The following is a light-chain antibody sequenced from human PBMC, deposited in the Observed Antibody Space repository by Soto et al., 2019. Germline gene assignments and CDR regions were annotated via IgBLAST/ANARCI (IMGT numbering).Light chain of an antibody. CDR3: QQYDNYPLT. V-gene: IGKV1-5*01. Sequence: DIQMTQSPSTLSGSVGDRVTITRRASQTISSWLAWYQQKPGKAPKFLIYDASSLESGVPSRFSGSGSGTEFTLTISNLQPDDFETYYCQQYDNYPLTFGGGTKVDIK. CDR2: DAS. J-gene: IGKJ4*01. CDR1: QTISSW.